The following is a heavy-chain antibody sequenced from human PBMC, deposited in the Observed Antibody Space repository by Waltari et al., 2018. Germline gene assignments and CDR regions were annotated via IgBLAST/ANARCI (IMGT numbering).Heavy chain of an antibody. CDR1: GFTFSSYA. Sequence: EVQLLESGGGLVQPGGSLRLSCAASGFTFSSYAMNWVRQAPGKGLEWVSAISDSGCSIYYADAVKGLFTISRDNSKNTLYLQMNSLRGEDTGLYYCANAPHVGGSSYYFDDWGQGTLVTVSS. CDR3: ANAPHVGGSSYYFDD. D-gene: IGHD6-6*01. J-gene: IGHJ4*02. CDR2: ISDSGCSI. V-gene: IGHV3-23*01.